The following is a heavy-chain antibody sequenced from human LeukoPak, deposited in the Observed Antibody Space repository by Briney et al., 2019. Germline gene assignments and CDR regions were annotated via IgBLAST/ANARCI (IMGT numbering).Heavy chain of an antibody. V-gene: IGHV4-59*01. CDR3: GRDWELGY. CDR1: GVSFNNYY. Sequence: PSETLSRTCTVSGVSFNNYYWSWIRQSPGRALEWIGWFYQRGSTSYNPSLKSRVSISVDTSKNQFSLRLSSVTAADTAVYYCGRDWELGYWGQGTPVIAPS. CDR2: FYQRGST. J-gene: IGHJ4*02. D-gene: IGHD1-26*01.